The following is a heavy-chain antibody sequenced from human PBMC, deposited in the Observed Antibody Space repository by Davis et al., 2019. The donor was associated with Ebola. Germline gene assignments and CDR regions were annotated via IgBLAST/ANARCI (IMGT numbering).Heavy chain of an antibody. CDR3: AKAIRYSSQVYYYYGMDV. J-gene: IGHJ6*02. Sequence: GGSLRLSCAASGLTFSSYAMSWVRQAPGKGLEWVSAISGSGGSTYYADSVKGRFTISRDNSKNTLYLQMNSLRAEDTAVYYCAKAIRYSSQVYYYYGMDVWGQGTTVTVSS. CDR2: ISGSGGST. V-gene: IGHV3-23*01. CDR1: GLTFSSYA. D-gene: IGHD6-19*01.